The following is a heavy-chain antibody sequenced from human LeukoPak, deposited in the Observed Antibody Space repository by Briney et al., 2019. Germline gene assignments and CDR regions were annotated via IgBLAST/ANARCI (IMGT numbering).Heavy chain of an antibody. D-gene: IGHD3-22*01. Sequence: GGSLRLSCAASGFTFDDYAMHWVRQAPGKGLEWVSGISWNSDSIGYGDSVKGRFTISRDNAKNSLYLQMNSLRAEDTALYYCAKDVTRDYYDSTGYYGAFDIWGRGTMVTVSS. CDR3: AKDVTRDYYDSTGYYGAFDI. CDR2: ISWNSDSI. V-gene: IGHV3-9*01. CDR1: GFTFDDYA. J-gene: IGHJ3*02.